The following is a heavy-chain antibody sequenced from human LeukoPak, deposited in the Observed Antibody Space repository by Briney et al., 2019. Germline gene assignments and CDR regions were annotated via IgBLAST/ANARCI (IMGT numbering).Heavy chain of an antibody. Sequence: PSETLSLTCAVYGGSFSGYYWSWIRQPPGKGLEWIGEINHSGSTNYNPSLKSRVTVSVDTSKNQFSLKLSSVTAADTAMYYCARRVRGSLDGFNIWGQGTMVTVSS. CDR2: INHSGST. J-gene: IGHJ3*02. CDR3: ARRVRGSLDGFNI. D-gene: IGHD1-26*01. V-gene: IGHV4-34*01. CDR1: GGSFSGYY.